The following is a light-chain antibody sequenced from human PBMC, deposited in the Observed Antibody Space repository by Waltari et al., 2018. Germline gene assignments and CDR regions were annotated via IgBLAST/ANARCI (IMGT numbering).Light chain of an antibody. V-gene: IGLV1-44*01. J-gene: IGLJ3*02. CDR3: AAWDDSLNVWL. CDR1: SSNVEGNA. Sequence: QSVLTQPPSASGTPGPRVTIPCLGSSSNVEGNAVSWFQQLPGTAPKLLIYTNDQRPSGVPDRFSGSKSGTSASLAISGLQSEDEAVYYCAAWDDSLNVWLFGGGTKVTAL. CDR2: TND.